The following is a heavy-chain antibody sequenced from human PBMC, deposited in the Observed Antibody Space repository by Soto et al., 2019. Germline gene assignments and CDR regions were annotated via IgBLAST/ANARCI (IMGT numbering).Heavy chain of an antibody. CDR2: DASKA. CDR3: AWTGSYGDY. V-gene: IGHV3-33*01. CDR1: GFTFSNYA. D-gene: IGHD1-26*01. Sequence: QVQLVESGGGVVQPGRSLRLSCAASGFTFSNYAMHWVRQAPGKGLEWVAVDASKAYYAESVKGRFTISRDNSKDTLYLQMNSLRGEDTAVYYCAWTGSYGDYWGQGTLVTVSS. J-gene: IGHJ4*02.